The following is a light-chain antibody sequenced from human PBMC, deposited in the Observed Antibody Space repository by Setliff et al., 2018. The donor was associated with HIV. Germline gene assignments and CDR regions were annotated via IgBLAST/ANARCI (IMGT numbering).Light chain of an antibody. Sequence: SELTQPPSVSVAPGKTATITCGGNDIGSKNVHWYQQKPGLAPVLVIYYDNDRPSGIPERFSGSNSGNTATLTISRVEAGDEAAYYCQVWNSGSDHRVVFGTGTKGTVL. CDR1: DIGSKN. J-gene: IGLJ1*01. V-gene: IGLV3-21*04. CDR2: YDN. CDR3: QVWNSGSDHRVV.